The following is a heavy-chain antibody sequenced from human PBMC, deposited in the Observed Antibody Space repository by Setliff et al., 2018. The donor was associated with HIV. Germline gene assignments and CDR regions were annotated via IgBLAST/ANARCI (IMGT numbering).Heavy chain of an antibody. J-gene: IGHJ3*02. CDR3: ARSPVPSGYYHGRHAFDI. V-gene: IGHV4-59*08. D-gene: IGHD3-22*01. CDR2: IYYSGNT. Sequence: SETLSLTCSVSGASIRGHYWSWIRQSPGKGLEWIGNIYYSGNTNYNPSFKSRVTISVDTSKNQFSLRVNSVTAADTAVYYCARSPVPSGYYHGRHAFDIWGQGTKVTVSS. CDR1: GASIRGHY.